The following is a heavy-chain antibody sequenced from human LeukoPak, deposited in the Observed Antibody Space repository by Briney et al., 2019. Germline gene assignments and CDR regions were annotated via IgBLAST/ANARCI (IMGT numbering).Heavy chain of an antibody. Sequence: GGSLRLSCAASGFPFSNYGLSWVRQAPGKGLEWVSVIYSGGSAYYADSVKGRFTTSRDNSKNTLYLQMNSLRAEDTAVYYCARAKNYYGSGSQIDYWGQGTLVTVSS. CDR2: IYSGGSA. CDR1: GFPFSNYG. CDR3: ARAKNYYGSGSQIDY. V-gene: IGHV3-53*01. D-gene: IGHD3-10*01. J-gene: IGHJ4*02.